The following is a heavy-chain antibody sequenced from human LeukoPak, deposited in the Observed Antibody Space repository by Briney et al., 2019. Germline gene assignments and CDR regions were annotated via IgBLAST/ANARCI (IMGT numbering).Heavy chain of an antibody. CDR3: ARDPTMNTIFGVRYMDV. J-gene: IGHJ6*03. D-gene: IGHD3-3*01. V-gene: IGHV3-21*01. Sequence: PGGSLRLSCAASGFTFSSYSMNWVRQAPGKGLEWVSSISSSSSYIYYADSVKGRFTISRGNAKNSLYLQMNSLRAEDTAVYYCARDPTMNTIFGVRYMDVWGKGTTVTVSS. CDR2: ISSSSSYI. CDR1: GFTFSSYS.